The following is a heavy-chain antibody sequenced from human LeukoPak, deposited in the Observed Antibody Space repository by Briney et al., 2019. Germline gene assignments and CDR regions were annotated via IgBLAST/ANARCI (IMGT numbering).Heavy chain of an antibody. J-gene: IGHJ4*02. Sequence: GGSLRLSCAVSGFXVSGAYMSWVRQAPGKGLEWVSVIYDDGTTNNADSVKGRFTISRHNSNNTLYLQMNSLKVEDTAVYYCARGEGWLLPLAYWGQGTPVTVSS. CDR3: ARGEGWLLPLAY. CDR2: IYDDGTT. D-gene: IGHD5-24*01. V-gene: IGHV3-53*04. CDR1: GFXVSGAY.